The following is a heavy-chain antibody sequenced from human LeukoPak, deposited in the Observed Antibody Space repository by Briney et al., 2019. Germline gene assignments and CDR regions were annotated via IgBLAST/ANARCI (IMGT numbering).Heavy chain of an antibody. CDR3: ARTFVVAATDY. CDR2: INHSGST. Sequence: KPSETLSLTCAVYGGSFSGYYWSWIRQPPGKGLEWIGEINHSGSTNYNPSLKSRVTISVDTSKNQFSLKLSSVTAADTAVYYCARTFVVAATDYWGQGTLVTVSS. V-gene: IGHV4-34*01. D-gene: IGHD2-15*01. J-gene: IGHJ4*02. CDR1: GGSFSGYY.